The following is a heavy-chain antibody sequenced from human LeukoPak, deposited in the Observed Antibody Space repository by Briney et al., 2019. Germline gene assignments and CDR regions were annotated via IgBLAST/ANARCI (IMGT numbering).Heavy chain of an antibody. CDR2: VYYSGST. CDR3: ARHYHYYDSAYYFDY. V-gene: IGHV4-39*01. D-gene: IGHD3-22*01. CDR1: GGSLTSRAYY. J-gene: IGHJ4*02. Sequence: SETLSLTCTVSGGSLTSRAYYWGWIRQPPGKGLEWIGSVYYSGSTYHTPSLKSRVTMSVDTSKNQFSLKLSSVTAADTAVYYCARHYHYYDSAYYFDYWGQGTLVTVSS.